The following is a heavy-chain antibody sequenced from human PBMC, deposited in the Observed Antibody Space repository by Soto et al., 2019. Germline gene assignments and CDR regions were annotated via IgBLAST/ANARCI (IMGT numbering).Heavy chain of an antibody. CDR2: INSDGSTT. CDR1: GFTFSTYW. CDR3: ARAGSYRFDY. V-gene: IGHV3-74*01. J-gene: IGHJ4*02. D-gene: IGHD1-26*01. Sequence: GGSLRLSCAGSGFTFSTYWVHWVRQAPGEGLLWVSRINSDGSTTNYADSVKGRFTISRDNAKNTLYLQLNSLRAEDTAVYYCARAGSYRFDYWGQGTLVTVSS.